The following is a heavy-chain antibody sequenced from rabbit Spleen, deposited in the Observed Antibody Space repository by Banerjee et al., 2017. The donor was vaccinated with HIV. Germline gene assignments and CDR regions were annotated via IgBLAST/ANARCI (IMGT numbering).Heavy chain of an antibody. D-gene: IGHD2-1*01. CDR1: GFSFSSGYW. CDR2: IGVSSGRT. CDR3: AKTYGDVDDYWHL. J-gene: IGHJ3*01. Sequence: QSLEESGGDLVKPGGSLKLSCTASGFSFSSGYWICWVRQAPGKGLEWIACIGVSSGRTYYASWAKGRFTISKTSSTTVTLQMTSLTAADTATYFCAKTYGDVDDYWHLWGQGTLVTVS. V-gene: IGHV1S40*01.